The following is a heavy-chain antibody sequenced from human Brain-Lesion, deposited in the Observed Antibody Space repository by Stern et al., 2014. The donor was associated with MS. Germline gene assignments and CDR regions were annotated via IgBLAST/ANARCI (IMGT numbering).Heavy chain of an antibody. CDR2: IHYSGGT. CDR3: ARVPDYGDAFFDY. Sequence: QAQLVESGPGLVKPSQTLSLTCTVSGGSISSGDNYWSWIRQPPGKGPEWIGYIHYSGGTYFNPSLQSRATISADTSKIQFSLKLNSIAAADTAVYYCARVPDYGDAFFDYWGQGILVTVSS. V-gene: IGHV4-30-4*01. J-gene: IGHJ4*02. D-gene: IGHD4-17*01. CDR1: GGSISSGDNY.